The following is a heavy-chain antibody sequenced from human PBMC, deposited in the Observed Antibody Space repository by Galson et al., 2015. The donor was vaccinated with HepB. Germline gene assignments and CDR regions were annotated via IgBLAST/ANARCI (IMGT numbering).Heavy chain of an antibody. CDR3: AREMATILYYYYYGMDV. Sequence: SLRLSCAASGFTFSSYAMHWVRQAPGKGLEWVAVISYDGSNKYYADSVKGRFTISRDNSKNTLYLQMNSLRAEDTAVYYCAREMATILYYYYYGMDVWGQGTTVTVSS. J-gene: IGHJ6*02. CDR1: GFTFSSYA. V-gene: IGHV3-30*04. D-gene: IGHD5-24*01. CDR2: ISYDGSNK.